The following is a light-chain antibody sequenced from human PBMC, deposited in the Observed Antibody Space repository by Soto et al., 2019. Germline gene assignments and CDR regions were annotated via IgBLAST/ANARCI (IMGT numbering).Light chain of an antibody. CDR1: QSVSCKY. V-gene: IGKV3-20*01. J-gene: IGKJ5*01. CDR2: GAT. CDR3: QHFGSSPPVT. Sequence: EIVLTQSPGTLSLTPGESATLSCRTSQSVSCKYVAWYQQRPGLPPRVLVYGATKRAAGIPDRFRGSGSGTEFTLTISGLEAEDFAVYFCQHFGSSPPVTFGQGTRLEIK.